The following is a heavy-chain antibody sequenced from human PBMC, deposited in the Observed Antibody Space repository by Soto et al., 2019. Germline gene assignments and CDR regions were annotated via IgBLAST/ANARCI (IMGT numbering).Heavy chain of an antibody. Sequence: TSETLSLTFTVTGAPINSAGYYWSCIRQHPGKGLEWIWYIYYSGSTYYNPSLKIRVSISIDTSESQFSLKVTSVTAADTDLYFCEKERYDLSWYEVALDSWGHGTPVPVSS. CDR3: EKERYDLSWYEVALDS. J-gene: IGHJ5*01. CDR1: GAPINSAGYY. D-gene: IGHD5-12*01. CDR2: IYYSGST. V-gene: IGHV4-31*03.